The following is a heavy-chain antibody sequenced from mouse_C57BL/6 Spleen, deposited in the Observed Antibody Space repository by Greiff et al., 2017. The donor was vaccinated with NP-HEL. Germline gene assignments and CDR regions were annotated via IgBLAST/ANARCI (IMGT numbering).Heavy chain of an antibody. J-gene: IGHJ4*01. CDR3: TTPPDDYDDGYYAMDY. D-gene: IGHD2-4*01. V-gene: IGHV14-1*01. Sequence: EVQLQQSGAELVRPGASVKLSCTASGFNIKDYYMHWVKQRPEQGLEWIGRIDPEDGDTEYAPKFQGKATMTADTSSNTAYLQLSSLTSEDTAVYYCTTPPDDYDDGYYAMDYWGQGTSVTVSS. CDR1: GFNIKDYY. CDR2: IDPEDGDT.